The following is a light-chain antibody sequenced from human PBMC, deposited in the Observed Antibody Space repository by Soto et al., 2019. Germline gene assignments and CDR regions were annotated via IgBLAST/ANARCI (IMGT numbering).Light chain of an antibody. CDR2: EVS. CDR3: SSYAGSMNLI. J-gene: IGLJ2*01. CDR1: SSDVGGHNH. Sequence: QSALTQPPSASGSPEQSVTISCTGSSSDVGGHNHVSWYQQHPGKAPKLMIYEVSKRPSGVPDRFSGSKSVNTASLTVSGLQAEDEADYYCSSYAGSMNLIFGGGTKLTVL. V-gene: IGLV2-8*01.